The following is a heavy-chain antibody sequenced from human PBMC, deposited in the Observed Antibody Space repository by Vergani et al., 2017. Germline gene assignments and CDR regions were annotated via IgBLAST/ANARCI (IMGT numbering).Heavy chain of an antibody. D-gene: IGHD5-18*01. J-gene: IGHJ6*02. CDR1: GGTFSSYA. Sequence: QVQLVQSGAEVKKPGSSVKVSCKASGGTFSSYAISWVRQAPGQGLEWMGGIIPIFGTANYAQKFQGRVTITADESTSTAYMELSSLRSEDTAVYYCAMDRGYSYGYVSSYYYGMDVWGQGTTVTVSS. CDR3: AMDRGYSYGYVSSYYYGMDV. CDR2: IIPIFGTA. V-gene: IGHV1-69*01.